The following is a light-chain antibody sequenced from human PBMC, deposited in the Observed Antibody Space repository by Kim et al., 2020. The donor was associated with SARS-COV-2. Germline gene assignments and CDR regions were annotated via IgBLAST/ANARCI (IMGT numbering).Light chain of an antibody. CDR1: SLRSYY. V-gene: IGLV3-19*01. CDR3: NSRDSNNNVL. Sequence: SSELTQDHAVSVALGQTVRITCQGDSLRSYYATWYQQKPGQAPILVIYGKNNRPSGIPDRFSGSSSGNTASLTITGTQAGDEADYYCNSRDSNNNVLFGGATRLTVL. CDR2: GKN. J-gene: IGLJ2*01.